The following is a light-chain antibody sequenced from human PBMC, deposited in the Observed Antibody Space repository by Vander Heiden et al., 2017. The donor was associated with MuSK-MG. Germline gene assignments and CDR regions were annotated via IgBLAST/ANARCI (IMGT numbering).Light chain of an antibody. V-gene: IGLV1-40*01. J-gene: IGLJ3*02. Sequence: QSVLTQPPSVSGAPGPRVTISCTGSSSNIGAGYDLHWYQHVPGRAPKLLIYRKTNRPSGVPDRFSGSMSGTSASLDITGLQAEDEADYYCQSYDSSLSVVFGGGTKVTVL. CDR2: RKT. CDR1: SSNIGAGYD. CDR3: QSYDSSLSVV.